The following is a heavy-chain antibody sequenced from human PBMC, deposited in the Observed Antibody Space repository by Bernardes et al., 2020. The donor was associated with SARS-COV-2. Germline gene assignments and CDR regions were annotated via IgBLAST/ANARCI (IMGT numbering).Heavy chain of an antibody. CDR3: ARDRAWGGTDGMGV. D-gene: IGHD3-16*01. Sequence: GGSLRLSCAASGFTFSSYWMSWVRQAPDGKGLEWVANIKQDGSEIYYVDSVKGRFTISRDNAKKSLYLQMNSLRAEDTAVYYCARDRAWGGTDGMGVWGQGTTVTGTS. J-gene: IGHJ6*02. CDR2: IKQDGSEI. CDR1: GFTFSSYW. V-gene: IGHV3-7*01.